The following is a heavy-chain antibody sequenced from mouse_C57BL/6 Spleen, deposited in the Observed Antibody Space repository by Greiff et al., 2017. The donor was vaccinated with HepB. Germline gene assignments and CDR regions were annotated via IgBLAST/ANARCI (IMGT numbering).Heavy chain of an antibody. Sequence: QVQLQQPGAELVKPGASVKMSCKASGYTFTSYWITWVKQRPGQGLEWIGDIYPGSGSTNYNEKFKSKATLTVDTSSSTAYMQLSSLTSEDSAVYDCARGVYDVYYVRNWYFYVWGTGTTVTVSS. CDR2: IYPGSGST. CDR1: GYTFTSYW. CDR3: ARGVYDVYYVRNWYFYV. J-gene: IGHJ1*03. V-gene: IGHV1-55*01. D-gene: IGHD2-3*01.